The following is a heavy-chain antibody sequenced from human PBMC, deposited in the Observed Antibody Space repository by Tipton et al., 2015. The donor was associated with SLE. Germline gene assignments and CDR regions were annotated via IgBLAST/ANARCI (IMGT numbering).Heavy chain of an antibody. D-gene: IGHD5-18*01. Sequence: TLSLTCTVSGASVSSFCWNWIRQSPGKGLEWIACVCNSVSTNYDPSLKSRGTISVDKSKNQFSLKLTSVTAADTAVYYCARWIPLTGINVWGQGATVTVSS. CDR3: ARWIPLTGINV. V-gene: IGHV4-59*08. J-gene: IGHJ6*02. CDR1: GASVSSFC. CDR2: VCNSVST.